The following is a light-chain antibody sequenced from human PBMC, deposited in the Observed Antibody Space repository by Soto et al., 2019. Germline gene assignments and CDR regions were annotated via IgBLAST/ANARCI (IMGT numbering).Light chain of an antibody. V-gene: IGKV3-15*01. CDR2: GAS. CDR3: QQYNAWPSRT. Sequence: IVLTQSPAALSVSPGERATLSCRASQSVSTNLAWYQQKPGQPPRLLIYGASTRATGVPARFSGSGSGTEFTHTISSMQSEDVAVYYCQQYNAWPSRTFGQGTKVEIK. J-gene: IGKJ2*02. CDR1: QSVSTN.